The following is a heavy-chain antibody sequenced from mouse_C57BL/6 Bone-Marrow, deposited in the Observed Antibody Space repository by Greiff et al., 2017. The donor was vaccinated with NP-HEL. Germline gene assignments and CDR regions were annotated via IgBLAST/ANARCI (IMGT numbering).Heavy chain of an antibody. Sequence: QVQLQQSGPELVKPGASVKISCKASGYAFSSSWMNWVKQRPGKGLEWIGRIYPGDGDTNYNGKFTGKATLTADKSSSTAYMQLSSLTSEDSAVYFCARKGRLRRGYVEGWGTGATVTVAS. D-gene: IGHD1-2*01. J-gene: IGHJ1*03. CDR1: GYAFSSSW. CDR3: ARKGRLRRGYVEG. CDR2: IYPGDGDT. V-gene: IGHV1-82*01.